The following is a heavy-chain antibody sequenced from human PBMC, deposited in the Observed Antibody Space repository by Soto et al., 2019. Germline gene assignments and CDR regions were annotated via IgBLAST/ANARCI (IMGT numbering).Heavy chain of an antibody. Sequence: AAVKVSCKASGYTFTSYGISWVRQAPGQGLEWMGWISAYNGNTNYAQKLQGRVTMTTDTSTSTAYMELRSLRSDDTAVYYCAREGDYYGSLYGMDVWGQGTTVTVSS. J-gene: IGHJ6*02. CDR1: GYTFTSYG. D-gene: IGHD3-10*01. CDR2: ISAYNGNT. V-gene: IGHV1-18*04. CDR3: AREGDYYGSLYGMDV.